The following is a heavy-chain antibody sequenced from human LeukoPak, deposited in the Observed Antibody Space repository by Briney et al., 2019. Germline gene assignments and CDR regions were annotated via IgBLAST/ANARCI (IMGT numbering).Heavy chain of an antibody. D-gene: IGHD2-15*01. Sequence: GSLRLSCAASGFTFSSYGMHWVRQAPGKGLEWVAVIWYDGSNKYYADSVKGRFTISRDNSKNTLYLQMNSLRAEDTAVYYCARLGFGDGMDVWGQGTTVTVSS. CDR1: GFTFSSYG. J-gene: IGHJ6*02. V-gene: IGHV3-33*01. CDR2: IWYDGSNK. CDR3: ARLGFGDGMDV.